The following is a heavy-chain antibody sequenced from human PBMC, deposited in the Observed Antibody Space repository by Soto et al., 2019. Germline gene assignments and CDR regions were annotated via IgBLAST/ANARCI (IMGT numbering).Heavy chain of an antibody. Sequence: EVQLVESGGGMVQPGGSLRVSCAASGFTLSSYSMHWVRQAPGKGLEWVSYISGSGGTIYYADSVKGRFTISRDNAKNSLSVQMNSLRDEDTAVYFCARETGLRSSGSSYYFDFWGQGTRFTVSS. V-gene: IGHV3-48*02. CDR2: ISGSGGTI. CDR1: GFTLSSYS. CDR3: ARETGLRSSGSSYYFDF. D-gene: IGHD6-19*01. J-gene: IGHJ4*02.